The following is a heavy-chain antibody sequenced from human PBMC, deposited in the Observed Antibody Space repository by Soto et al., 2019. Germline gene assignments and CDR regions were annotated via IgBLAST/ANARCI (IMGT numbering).Heavy chain of an antibody. D-gene: IGHD2-2*02. Sequence: ASVKVSCKASGYTFTSYAVHWVRQAPGQRLEWMGWINAGNGNTKYSQKFQGRVTITRDTSASTAYMEPSSLRSEDTAVYYCASCPVDTPLPAAIRSAYYYYMDVWGKGTTVTVSS. CDR1: GYTFTSYA. CDR2: INAGNGNT. V-gene: IGHV1-3*01. CDR3: ASCPVDTPLPAAIRSAYYYYMDV. J-gene: IGHJ6*03.